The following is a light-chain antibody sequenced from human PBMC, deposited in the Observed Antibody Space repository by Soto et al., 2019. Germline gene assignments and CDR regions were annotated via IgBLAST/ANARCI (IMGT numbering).Light chain of an antibody. CDR3: VQALQPPRT. J-gene: IGKJ1*01. CDR1: QSLLHSNGYNY. CDR2: LGS. Sequence: DLVMTQSPLSLPVTPGEPASISCRSSQSLLHSNGYNYLDWYLQKPGQSPQLLIYLGSNRASGVPHRCSGSGSGTDFTLKISRVEAEDVGVYYCVQALQPPRTFGQGTKVEIK. V-gene: IGKV2-28*01.